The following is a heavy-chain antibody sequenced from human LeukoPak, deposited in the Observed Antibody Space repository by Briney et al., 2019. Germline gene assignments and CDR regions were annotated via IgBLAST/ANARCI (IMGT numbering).Heavy chain of an antibody. CDR2: IYTSGST. V-gene: IGHV4-4*07. D-gene: IGHD3-3*01. Sequence: SETLSLTCTVSGGSISSYYWSWIRQPAGKGLEWIGRIYTSGSTNYNPSLKSRVTMSVDTSKNQFSLKLSSVTAADTAVYYCVKLDYDFWSGYSLVYYFDYWGQGTLVTVSS. CDR1: GGSISSYY. CDR3: VKLDYDFWSGYSLVYYFDY. J-gene: IGHJ4*02.